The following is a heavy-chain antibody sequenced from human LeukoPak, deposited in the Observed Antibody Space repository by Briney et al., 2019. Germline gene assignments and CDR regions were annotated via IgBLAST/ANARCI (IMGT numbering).Heavy chain of an antibody. V-gene: IGHV1-3*01. J-gene: IGHJ4*02. Sequence: ASVKVSCKPIGYIFTNNAMHWMRQAPGQRLEWMGWINAVNGDTKYSQKFQGRVTITRDTSASTDYMELSSLRSEDTALYYCARGTGRGDYLVDYWGQGTLVTVSS. CDR2: INAVNGDT. D-gene: IGHD2/OR15-2a*01. CDR1: GYIFTNNA. CDR3: ARGTGRGDYLVDY.